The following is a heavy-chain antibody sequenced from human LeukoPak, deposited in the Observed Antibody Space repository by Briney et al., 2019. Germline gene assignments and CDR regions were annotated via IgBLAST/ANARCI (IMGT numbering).Heavy chain of an antibody. CDR1: GFTFSSYS. Sequence: GGSLRLSCAASGFTFSSYSMNWVRQAPGKGLEWVSSISSSSSYIYYADSVKGRFTISRDSAKNSLYLQMNSLRAEDTAVYYCARVELYYDSSGPSDYWGQGTLVTVSS. CDR3: ARVELYYDSSGPSDY. J-gene: IGHJ4*02. CDR2: ISSSSSYI. V-gene: IGHV3-21*01. D-gene: IGHD3-22*01.